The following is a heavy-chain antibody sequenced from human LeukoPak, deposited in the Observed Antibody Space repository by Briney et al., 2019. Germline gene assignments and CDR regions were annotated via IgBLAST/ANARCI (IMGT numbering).Heavy chain of an antibody. CDR2: ISYSGTT. CDR1: GGSISSSGDY. D-gene: IGHD4/OR15-4a*01. V-gene: IGHV4-31*03. CDR3: ARAAWRGTNSRDAFDI. J-gene: IGHJ3*02. Sequence: SETLSPTCTVSGGSISSSGDYWSWIRQHPGKGLEWIGYISYSGTTYYNPSLKSRITISLDTSKNQFSLELSSVTAADTAVYYCARAAWRGTNSRDAFDIWGLGTVVTVSS.